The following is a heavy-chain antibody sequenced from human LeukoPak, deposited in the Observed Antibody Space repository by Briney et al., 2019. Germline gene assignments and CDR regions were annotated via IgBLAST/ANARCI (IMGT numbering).Heavy chain of an antibody. D-gene: IGHD3-10*01. CDR2: IYHSGST. CDR3: ASSRYGSVDY. CDR1: GYSISSGYY. J-gene: IGHJ4*02. Sequence: SETLSLTCTVSGYSISSGYYWGWIRQPPGKGLEWIGSIYHSGSTYYNPSLKSRVTISVDTSKNQFSLKLSSVTAADTAVYYCASSRYGSVDYWGQGTLVTVSS. V-gene: IGHV4-38-2*02.